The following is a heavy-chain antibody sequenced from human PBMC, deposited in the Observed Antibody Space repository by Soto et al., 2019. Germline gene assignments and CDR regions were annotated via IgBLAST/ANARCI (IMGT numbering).Heavy chain of an antibody. V-gene: IGHV3-33*01. J-gene: IGHJ6*02. CDR1: GFTFSSDG. Sequence: PGGSLRLSCAASGFTFSSDGMHWVRQAPGKGLEWVAVIWYDGSNKYYADSVKGRFTISRDNSKNTLYLQMNSLRAEDTAVYYCARNIRGKPYSSGYYYYGMDVWGQGTTVTVSS. CDR2: IWYDGSNK. CDR3: ARNIRGKPYSSGYYYYGMDV. D-gene: IGHD2-21*01.